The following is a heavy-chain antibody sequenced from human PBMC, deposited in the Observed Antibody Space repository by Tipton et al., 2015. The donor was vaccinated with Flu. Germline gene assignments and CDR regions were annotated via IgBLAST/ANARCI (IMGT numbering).Heavy chain of an antibody. CDR1: GGSISSSSDY. CDR3: ARDGAGTPY. CDR2: IYYSGST. Sequence: TLSLTCNVSGGSISSSSDYWSWIRQPPGKGLEWIGYIYYSGSTNYNPSLKSRVTISVDTSKNQFSLKLSSVTAADTAVYYCARDGAGTPYWGQGTLVTVSS. V-gene: IGHV4-61*01. D-gene: IGHD6-19*01. J-gene: IGHJ4*02.